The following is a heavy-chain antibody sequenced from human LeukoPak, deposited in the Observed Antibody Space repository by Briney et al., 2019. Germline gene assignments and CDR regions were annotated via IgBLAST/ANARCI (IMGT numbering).Heavy chain of an antibody. Sequence: SETLSLTCVVSGGSISSYNWWSWVRQPPGKGLEWIGEIYHSGSTHYSPSLKSRVIMSVDTSKNQFSLNLSSVTAADTAVYYCARHGETKITLVEVYYFDYWGQGTLVTVSS. CDR3: ARHGETKITLVEVYYFDY. D-gene: IGHD1-14*01. J-gene: IGHJ4*02. CDR2: IYHSGST. V-gene: IGHV4-4*02. CDR1: GGSISSYNW.